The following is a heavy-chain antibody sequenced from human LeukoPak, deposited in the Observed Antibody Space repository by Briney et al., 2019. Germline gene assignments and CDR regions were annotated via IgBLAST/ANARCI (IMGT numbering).Heavy chain of an antibody. V-gene: IGHV1-69*13. D-gene: IGHD3-3*01. CDR2: IIPIFGTA. CDR1: GYTFTSFD. J-gene: IGHJ4*02. Sequence: SVKVSCKASGYTFTSFDINWVRQAPGQGLEWMGGIIPIFGTANYAQKFQGRVTITADESTSTAYMELSSLRSEDTAVYYCASSPAGDFWSGYYFDYWGQGTLVTVSS. CDR3: ASSPAGDFWSGYYFDY.